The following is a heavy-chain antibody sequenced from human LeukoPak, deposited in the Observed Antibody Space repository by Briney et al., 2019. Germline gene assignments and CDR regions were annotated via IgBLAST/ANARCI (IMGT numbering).Heavy chain of an antibody. V-gene: IGHV4-31*03. CDR3: ARVAPEIAAAVDY. CDR1: GGSISSGGYY. CDR2: IYYSGST. D-gene: IGHD6-13*01. J-gene: IGHJ4*02. Sequence: SETLSLTCTVSGGSISSGGYYWSWIRQHPGKGLEWIGYIYYSGSTYYNPSLKSRVTISVDTSKNQFSLKLGSVTAADTAVYYCARVAPEIAAAVDYWGQGTLVTVSS.